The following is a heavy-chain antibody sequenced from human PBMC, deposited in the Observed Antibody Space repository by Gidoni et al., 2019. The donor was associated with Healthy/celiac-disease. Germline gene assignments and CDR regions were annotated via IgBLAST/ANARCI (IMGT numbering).Heavy chain of an antibody. CDR3: AGAHGAFDI. J-gene: IGHJ3*02. V-gene: IGHV4-4*07. CDR1: GGSISSYY. Sequence: QVQLQESVPGLVMPSETLSLTCTVNGGSISSYYWSSLRPPAGKGLEWIGRIYTSGSTNYNPSLKSRVTMSVDTSKNQFSLKLSSVTAADTDVYYCAGAHGAFDIWGQGTMVTVSS. CDR2: IYTSGST.